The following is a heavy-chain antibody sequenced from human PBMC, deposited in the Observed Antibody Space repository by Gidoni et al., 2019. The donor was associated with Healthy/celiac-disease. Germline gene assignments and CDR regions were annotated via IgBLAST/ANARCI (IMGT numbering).Heavy chain of an antibody. V-gene: IGHV1-69*02. CDR2: IIPILGIE. Sequence: QVQLVQSGAEVKKPGSSVKVSCKASGGTFSSYTISWVRQAPGQGLEWMGRIIPILGIENYAQKFQGRVTITADKSTSTAYMEMSSLRSEDTAVYYCARGIVVVARYGMDVWGQGTTVTVSS. D-gene: IGHD2-21*01. CDR3: ARGIVVVARYGMDV. CDR1: GGTFSSYT. J-gene: IGHJ6*02.